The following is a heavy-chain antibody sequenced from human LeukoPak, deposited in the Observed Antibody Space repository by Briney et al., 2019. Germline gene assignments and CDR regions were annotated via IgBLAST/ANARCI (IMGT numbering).Heavy chain of an antibody. Sequence: GGSLRLSCAASGFTFNSYGMHWVRQAPGKGLEWVAFIRYDGSNKYYADSVKGRFTISRDNSKNTLYLQMNSLRAEDTAVYYCAKDRYSSSWYYFDYWGQGTLVTVSS. CDR1: GFTFNSYG. CDR2: IRYDGSNK. V-gene: IGHV3-30*02. D-gene: IGHD6-13*01. CDR3: AKDRYSSSWYYFDY. J-gene: IGHJ4*02.